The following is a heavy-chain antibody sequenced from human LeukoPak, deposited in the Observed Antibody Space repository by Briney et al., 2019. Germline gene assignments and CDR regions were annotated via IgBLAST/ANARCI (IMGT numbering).Heavy chain of an antibody. V-gene: IGHV3-13*01. D-gene: IGHD4/OR15-4a*01. J-gene: IGHJ4*02. CDR2: IGTADDT. Sequence: GGSLRLSCAASGFTFSSHDMHWVRQATGKGLEWVSAIGTADDTYYAGSVEGRFTISREDAWNSVYLQLNNLRVGDTDIYYCARDRPGAQGFDSWGQGTLVTVSS. CDR1: GFTFSSHD. CDR3: ARDRPGAQGFDS.